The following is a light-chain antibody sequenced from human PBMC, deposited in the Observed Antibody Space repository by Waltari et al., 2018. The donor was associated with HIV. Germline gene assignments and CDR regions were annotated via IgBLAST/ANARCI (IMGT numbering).Light chain of an antibody. CDR1: QAISNS. CDR3: QQYYNYPRT. J-gene: IGKJ1*01. Sequence: AIRMTQSPSSFSASTGDTVTITCRASQAISNSLAWYQQKPGKVPKLLIYAASALQSGVPSRFNGSGSGSDFTLTISCLKSEDFATYYCQQYYNYPRTFGQGTKVEIK. CDR2: AAS. V-gene: IGKV1-8*01.